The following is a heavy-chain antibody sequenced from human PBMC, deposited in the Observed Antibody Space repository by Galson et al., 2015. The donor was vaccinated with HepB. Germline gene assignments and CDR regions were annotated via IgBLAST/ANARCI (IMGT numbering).Heavy chain of an antibody. V-gene: IGHV3-53*01. D-gene: IGHD2-15*01. J-gene: IGHJ4*02. Sequence: SLRLSCAVSGFPVTDNYMSWVRQAPGKGLEWLSVIYSGGTTNYADSLKGRFTISRDNSKNTVYLHISSLRVEDTAVYYCASSYCTDGSCYFDDWGQGTLLTVSS. CDR3: ASSYCTDGSCYFDD. CDR2: IYSGGTT. CDR1: GFPVTDNY.